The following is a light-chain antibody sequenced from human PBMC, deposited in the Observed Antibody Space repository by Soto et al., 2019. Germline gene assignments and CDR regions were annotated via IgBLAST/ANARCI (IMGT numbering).Light chain of an antibody. CDR2: GAS. Sequence: EIVLTHSPCTLSLSPGSRSNLYCRAGQSVSSSKLAWYQQKRGQSPRLLIYGASSRATGIPDRFSGSGSGPDFTLTISRLETEDFAIYYCQQYNNWHAITFGQGTRLEIK. J-gene: IGKJ5*01. CDR3: QQYNNWHAIT. CDR1: QSVSSSK. V-gene: IGKV3-20*01.